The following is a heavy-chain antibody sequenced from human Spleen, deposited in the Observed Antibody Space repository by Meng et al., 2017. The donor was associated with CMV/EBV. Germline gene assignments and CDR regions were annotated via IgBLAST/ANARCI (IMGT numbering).Heavy chain of an antibody. Sequence: SETLSLTCAVYGGSFSGYYWSWIRKPPGKGLEWIGEINHSGSTNYNPSLKSRVTISVDTSKNQFSLKLSSVTAADTAVYYCARGIHCSSTSCYTVRYYYYYYGMDVWGQGTTVTVSS. CDR3: ARGIHCSSTSCYTVRYYYYYYGMDV. J-gene: IGHJ6*02. D-gene: IGHD2-2*02. CDR2: INHSGST. CDR1: GGSFSGYY. V-gene: IGHV4-34*01.